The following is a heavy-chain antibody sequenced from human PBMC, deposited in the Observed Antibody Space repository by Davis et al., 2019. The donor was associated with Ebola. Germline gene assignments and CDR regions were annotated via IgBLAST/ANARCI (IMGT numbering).Heavy chain of an antibody. V-gene: IGHV1-18*01. D-gene: IGHD2-8*01. Sequence: ASVKVSCKASGGTFSNFAISWVRQAPGQGLEWMGWITPFRGNTKSAQKFQGRLSMTIDTSTSTVYMELRGLRSDDTAVYYCAKNNKPDIALAAGAFDIWGQGTVVTVSS. CDR3: AKNNKPDIALAAGAFDI. J-gene: IGHJ3*02. CDR2: ITPFRGNT. CDR1: GGTFSNFA.